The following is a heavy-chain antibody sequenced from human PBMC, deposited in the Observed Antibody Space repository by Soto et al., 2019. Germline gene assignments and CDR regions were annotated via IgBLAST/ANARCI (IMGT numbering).Heavy chain of an antibody. Sequence: QVQLVESGGGVVQPGRSLRLSCAVSGFTFSSSGMHWVRQAPCKGLEWVAIISYDGSDKYYADSVEGRFTISRDNSKNTLFLQMNSLRPEDTAVYYCAKDKPTIAYWGQGTLVTVSS. CDR1: GFTFSSSG. CDR3: AKDKPTIAY. J-gene: IGHJ4*02. V-gene: IGHV3-30*18. CDR2: ISYDGSDK. D-gene: IGHD1-1*01.